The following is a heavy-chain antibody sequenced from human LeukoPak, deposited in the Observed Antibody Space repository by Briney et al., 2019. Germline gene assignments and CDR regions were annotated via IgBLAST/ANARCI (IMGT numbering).Heavy chain of an antibody. V-gene: IGHV4-39*01. CDR2: IYYSGSA. CDR1: VGSTSSSSYL. D-gene: IGHD6-13*01. Sequence: SETLSLTCIVSVGSTSSSSYLRGWIRQPPGKGLEWIGSIYYSGSAYYNPSLKSRVTISVDTSKNQFSLKLSSVTAGDTAVYYCACRSSWCLYRALDYWGQGTLVTVSS. CDR3: ACRSSWCLYRALDY. J-gene: IGHJ4*02.